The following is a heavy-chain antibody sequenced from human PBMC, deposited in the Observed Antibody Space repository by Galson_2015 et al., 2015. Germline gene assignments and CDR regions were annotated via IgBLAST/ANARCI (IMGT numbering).Heavy chain of an antibody. V-gene: IGHV4-39*01. D-gene: IGHD6-19*01. J-gene: IGHJ3*02. CDR2: IHYSGTT. CDR1: GGSISSSSYY. Sequence: ETLSLTCTVSGGSISSSSYYWGWIRQPPGKGLEWIGTIHYSGTTYYNPSLKSRVTISVDTSKNQFSLKLSSVTAADTAVYYCARRNERAVALGDAFDIWGQGTMVTVSS. CDR3: ARRNERAVALGDAFDI.